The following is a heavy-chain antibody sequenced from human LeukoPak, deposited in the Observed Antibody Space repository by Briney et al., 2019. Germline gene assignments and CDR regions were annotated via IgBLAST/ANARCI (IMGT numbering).Heavy chain of an antibody. CDR1: GGSFSGYY. CDR3: ARTKTMVRGVRYFDL. V-gene: IGHV4-34*01. D-gene: IGHD3-10*01. J-gene: IGHJ2*01. CDR2: INHSGST. Sequence: SETLSLTCAVYGGSFSGYYWSWIRQPPGKGLEWIGEINHSGSTNYNPSLKSRVTISVDTSKNQFSLKLSSVTAADTAVYYCARTKTMVRGVRYFDLWGRGTLVTVSS.